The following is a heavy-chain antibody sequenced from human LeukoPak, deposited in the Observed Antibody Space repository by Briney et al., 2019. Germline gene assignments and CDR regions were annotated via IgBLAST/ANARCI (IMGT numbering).Heavy chain of an antibody. CDR2: IYYSGST. CDR3: ARLRRRGTWPRGGYNYFDY. J-gene: IGHJ4*02. CDR1: GGSISSYY. Sequence: SETLSLTCTASGGSISSYYWSWIRQPPGKGLEWIGYIYYSGSTNYNPSLKSRVTISVDTSKNQFSLKLSSVTAADTAVYYCARLRRRGTWPRGGYNYFDYWGQGTLVTVSS. V-gene: IGHV4-59*08. D-gene: IGHD5-24*01.